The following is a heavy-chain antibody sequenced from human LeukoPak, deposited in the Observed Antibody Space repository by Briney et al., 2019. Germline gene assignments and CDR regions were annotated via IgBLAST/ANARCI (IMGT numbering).Heavy chain of an antibody. J-gene: IGHJ6*03. CDR3: ARWQQLELYYYYYMDV. V-gene: IGHV3-23*01. CDR1: GFTFSSYA. CDR2: TSASGSST. Sequence: GGSLRLSCAASGFTFSSYAMSWVRQAPGKGLEWVSATSASGSSTYYADSVEGRFTISRDNSKNTLYLQMNSVRAEDTAVYYCARWQQLELYYYYYMDVWGKGTTVTVSS. D-gene: IGHD6-13*01.